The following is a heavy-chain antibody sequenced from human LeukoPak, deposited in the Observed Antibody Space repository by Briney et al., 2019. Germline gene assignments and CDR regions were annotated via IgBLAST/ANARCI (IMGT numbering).Heavy chain of an antibody. CDR3: ARAPNYFDY. Sequence: GGSLRLSCAASGFTFSDYSMNWVRQAPGKGLEWISYISSSSSTIYYADSVKGRFTISRDNAKKSLYMQMNSLRAEDTAVYYCARAPNYFDYWGQGTLVTVSS. CDR2: ISSSSSTI. CDR1: GFTFSDYS. V-gene: IGHV3-48*01. J-gene: IGHJ4*02.